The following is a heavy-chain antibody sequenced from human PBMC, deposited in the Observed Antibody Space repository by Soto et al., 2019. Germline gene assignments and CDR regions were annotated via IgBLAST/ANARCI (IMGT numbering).Heavy chain of an antibody. J-gene: IGHJ6*02. V-gene: IGHV3-23*01. Sequence: GGSLRLSCAASGFTFSSYAMSWVRQAPGKGLEWVSAISGSGGSTYYADSVKGRFTISRDNSKNTLYLQMNSLRAEDTAVYYCAKAFSAHKVLYYYYGMDVWGQGTTVTVSS. CDR1: GFTFSSYA. CDR2: ISGSGGST. CDR3: AKAFSAHKVLYYYYGMDV. D-gene: IGHD2-2*01.